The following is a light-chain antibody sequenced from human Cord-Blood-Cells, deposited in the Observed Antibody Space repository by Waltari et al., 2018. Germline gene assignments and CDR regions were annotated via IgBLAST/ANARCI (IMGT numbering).Light chain of an antibody. J-gene: IGLJ2*01. CDR1: SSDVGGYNY. CDR3: SSYTSSSTVV. CDR2: DVS. Sequence: QSALTQPASVSGSPGQSITISCPGTSSDVGGYNYVPWYHQHPGKAPKLMIYDVSNRPSGVSKRFSGSKSGNTASLTISGLQAEDEADYYCSSYTSSSTVVFGGGTKLTVL. V-gene: IGLV2-14*01.